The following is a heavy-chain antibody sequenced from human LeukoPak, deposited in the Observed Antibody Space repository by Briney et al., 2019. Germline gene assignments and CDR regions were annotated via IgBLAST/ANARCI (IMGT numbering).Heavy chain of an antibody. Sequence: PGGSLRLSCSASGFAFSDYDMNWVRQAPGKGLEWLSYISSSGSTIYYADSVKGRFTISRDNAKNSLYLQMNSLRAEDTAVYYCASNTGYYGSGSYYKYWGQGTLVTVSS. CDR3: ASNTGYYGSGSYYKY. CDR2: ISSSGSTI. J-gene: IGHJ4*02. D-gene: IGHD3-10*01. V-gene: IGHV3-48*03. CDR1: GFAFSDYD.